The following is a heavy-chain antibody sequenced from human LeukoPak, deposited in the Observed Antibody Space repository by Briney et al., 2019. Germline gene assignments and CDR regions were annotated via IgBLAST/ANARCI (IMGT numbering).Heavy chain of an antibody. D-gene: IGHD6-13*01. CDR1: GYTFTSYY. V-gene: IGHV1-46*01. CDR3: ASERSAAGTSYGMDV. CDR2: INPSGGNT. J-gene: IGHJ6*02. Sequence: ASVKVSCKASGYTFTSYYMHWVRQAPGQGLEWMGIINPSGGNTSYAQKFQGRVTMTRDTSTSTVYMELSSLRSEDTAVYHCASERSAAGTSYGMDVWGQGTTVTVSS.